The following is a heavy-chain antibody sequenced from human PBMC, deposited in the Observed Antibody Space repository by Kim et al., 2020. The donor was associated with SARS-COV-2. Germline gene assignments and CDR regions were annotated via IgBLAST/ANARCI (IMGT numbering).Heavy chain of an antibody. Sequence: SETLSLTCTVSGGSISSYYWSWIRQPPGKGLEWIGYIYYSGSTNYNPSLKSRVTISVDTSKNQFSLKLSSVTAADTAVYYCARHNGLYYYGSGSYYNGPYYFDYWGQGTLVTVSS. V-gene: IGHV4-59*08. D-gene: IGHD3-10*01. J-gene: IGHJ4*02. CDR2: IYYSGST. CDR1: GGSISSYY. CDR3: ARHNGLYYYGSGSYYNGPYYFDY.